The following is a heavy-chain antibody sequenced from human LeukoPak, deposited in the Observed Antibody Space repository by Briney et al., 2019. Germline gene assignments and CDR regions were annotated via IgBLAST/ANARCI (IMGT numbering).Heavy chain of an antibody. CDR3: ARAEAEAGTLGEYYYYYYMDV. Sequence: PGGSLRLSCAASGFTFSSYSINSVRQAPGKGLEWVSSISSSSSYIYYAHSVKGRFTISRDNAKNSLYLQMNSLRAEDTAVYYCARAEAEAGTLGEYYYYYYMDVWGKGTTVTVSS. CDR1: GFTFSSYS. V-gene: IGHV3-21*01. CDR2: ISSSSSYI. J-gene: IGHJ6*03. D-gene: IGHD6-13*01.